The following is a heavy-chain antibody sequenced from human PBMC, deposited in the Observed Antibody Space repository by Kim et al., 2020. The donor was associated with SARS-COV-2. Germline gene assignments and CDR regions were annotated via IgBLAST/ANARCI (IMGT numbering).Heavy chain of an antibody. Sequence: YADSVKGRFTISRDNSKNTLYLQMNSLRAEDTAVYYCAKQTGTTGWYFDLWGRGTLVTVSS. D-gene: IGHD1-7*01. CDR3: AKQTGTTGWYFDL. V-gene: IGHV3-30*02. J-gene: IGHJ2*01.